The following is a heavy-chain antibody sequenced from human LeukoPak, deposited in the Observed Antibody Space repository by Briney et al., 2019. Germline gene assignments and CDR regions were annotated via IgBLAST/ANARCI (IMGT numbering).Heavy chain of an antibody. CDR2: ISGSGNGGSI. CDR1: GFIFSIYT. J-gene: IGHJ4*02. D-gene: IGHD1/OR15-1a*01. V-gene: IGHV3-64D*06. Sequence: GGSLRLSCSAPGFIFSIYTMYWVRQAPGKGPEYVSTISGSGNGGSIYYADSVKGRFTISRDDSKSIVYLQMNSLRSEDTAVYYCVKDFGRVRGTPDSWGQGTQVTVSS. CDR3: VKDFGRVRGTPDS.